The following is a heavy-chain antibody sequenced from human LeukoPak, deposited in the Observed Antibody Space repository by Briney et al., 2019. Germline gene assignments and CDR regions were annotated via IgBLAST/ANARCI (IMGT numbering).Heavy chain of an antibody. V-gene: IGHV3-23*01. J-gene: IGHJ4*02. CDR1: GFTFSSYA. D-gene: IGHD4-17*01. CDR3: ARDSHYGDFLFDY. CDR2: ISGSGGST. Sequence: PGRSLRLSCAASGFTFSSYAMSWVRQAPGKGLEWVSVISGSGGSTDYADSVKGRFTTSRDNSRNTLYLQMSSLRDEDTAVYYCARDSHYGDFLFDYWGQGTLVTVSS.